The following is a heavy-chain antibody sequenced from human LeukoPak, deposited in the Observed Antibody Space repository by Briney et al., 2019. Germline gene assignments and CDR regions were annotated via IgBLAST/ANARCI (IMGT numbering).Heavy chain of an antibody. Sequence: GGSLRLSCAASGFTFSSYAMSWVRQAPGKGLEWVSAISGSGGSTYYADSVKGRFTISGDNSKNTLYLQMNSLRAEDTAVYYCAKDQFGRRYYDSSGYYRTFDYWGQGTLVTVSS. CDR2: ISGSGGST. CDR1: GFTFSSYA. V-gene: IGHV3-23*01. J-gene: IGHJ4*02. CDR3: AKDQFGRRYYDSSGYYRTFDY. D-gene: IGHD3-22*01.